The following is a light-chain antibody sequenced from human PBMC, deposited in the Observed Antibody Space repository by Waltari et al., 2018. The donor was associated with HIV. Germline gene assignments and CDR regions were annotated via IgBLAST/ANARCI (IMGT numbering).Light chain of an antibody. CDR2: GAS. J-gene: IGKJ1*01. Sequence: DIQMTQSPSTLSASVGDRVSITCRSSQNIIRWLAWYPQKPGKAPKLLIYGASSLQSGVPSRFSGSGSGTVFTLTISSLQPDDFATYYCQQYNSYYPTFGQGTKVEIK. V-gene: IGKV1-5*01. CDR1: QNIIRW. CDR3: QQYNSYYPT.